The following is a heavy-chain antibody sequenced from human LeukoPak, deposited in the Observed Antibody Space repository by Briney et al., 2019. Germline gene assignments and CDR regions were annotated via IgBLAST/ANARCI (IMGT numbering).Heavy chain of an antibody. V-gene: IGHV3-30*18. CDR3: AKDLRPYGDYGGLHH. CDR2: ISYDGANT. Sequence: LPGRSLRLSCAASGFTFSSYGMHWVRQAPGKGLELVATISYDGANTYYADSAKGRFTFSRDISKSTLSLQMNNLRTEDTAVYYCAKDLRPYGDYGGLHHWGQGALVSVSS. CDR1: GFTFSSYG. D-gene: IGHD4-17*01. J-gene: IGHJ5*02.